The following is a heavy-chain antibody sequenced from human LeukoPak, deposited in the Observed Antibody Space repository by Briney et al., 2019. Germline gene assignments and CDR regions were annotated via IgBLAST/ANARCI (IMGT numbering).Heavy chain of an antibody. V-gene: IGHV4-4*07. CDR3: ARARLGRRYGMDV. Sequence: SETLSLTCTVSGGSISSYYWSWVRQPAGKGLEWVGRIYTSWSTNYNPSLKSRVTMSVDTSKNQCSLKLSSVTAADTAVYYCARARLGRRYGMDVWGQGTTVTVSS. D-gene: IGHD3-9*01. CDR2: IYTSWST. CDR1: GGSISSYY. J-gene: IGHJ6*02.